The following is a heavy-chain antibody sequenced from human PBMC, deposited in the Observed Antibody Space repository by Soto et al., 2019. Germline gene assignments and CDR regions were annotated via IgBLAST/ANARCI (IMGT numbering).Heavy chain of an antibody. V-gene: IGHV3-30-3*01. D-gene: IGHD2-21*01. CDR2: VSFDGSNK. CDR1: GFTFSTYT. CDR3: ARDYSTTAPFDY. J-gene: IGHJ4*02. Sequence: GSLRLSCAASGFTFSTYTLHWVRRAPGKGLEWVAVVSFDGSNKYYADSLEGRFTISRDNSKNTLYLEMNSLRAEDTAVYYCARDYSTTAPFDYWGQGTLVTVSS.